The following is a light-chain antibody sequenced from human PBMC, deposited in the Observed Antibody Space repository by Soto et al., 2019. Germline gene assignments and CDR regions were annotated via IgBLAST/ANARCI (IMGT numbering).Light chain of an antibody. J-gene: IGKJ4*01. CDR1: QSISNF. V-gene: IGKV1-39*01. CDR2: AAS. CDR3: QQSYSTPLT. Sequence: DIQMTQSPSSLSASVGDRVTITCRASQSISNFLNWYQQKPGKAPKLLIYAASSLRSGVPARFSGSGSGTDFTLTIRSLQPEDFATYYCQQSYSTPLTFGGGTKVEIK.